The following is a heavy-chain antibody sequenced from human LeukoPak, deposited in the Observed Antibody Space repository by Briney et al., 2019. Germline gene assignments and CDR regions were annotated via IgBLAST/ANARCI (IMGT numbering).Heavy chain of an antibody. CDR3: AKGGYLDFWSSSRGRSYMDV. V-gene: IGHV3-23*01. Sequence: GGSLRLSCAASGFTFSSYAMSWVRQAPGKGLEWVSAICGSGGSTYYADSVKGRFTISRDNSKNTLYLQMNSLRAEDTAVYYCAKGGYLDFWSSSRGRSYMDVWGKGTTVTVSS. CDR1: GFTFSSYA. J-gene: IGHJ6*03. CDR2: ICGSGGST. D-gene: IGHD3-3*02.